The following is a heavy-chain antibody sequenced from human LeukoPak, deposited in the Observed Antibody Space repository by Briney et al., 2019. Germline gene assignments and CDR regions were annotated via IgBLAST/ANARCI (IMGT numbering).Heavy chain of an antibody. CDR1: NVSISNDY. D-gene: IGHD2-21*01. CDR2: IYHNGKT. CDR3: ARASEGIGFFDF. Sequence: SETLSLTCTVSNVSISNDYWSWIRQPPGKGLEWIGYIYHNGKTNYNPSLNSRLTISLDTPKLQFSLELSSVTTADTAVYFCARASEGIGFFDFWGPGLLVTVSS. V-gene: IGHV4-59*01. J-gene: IGHJ4*02.